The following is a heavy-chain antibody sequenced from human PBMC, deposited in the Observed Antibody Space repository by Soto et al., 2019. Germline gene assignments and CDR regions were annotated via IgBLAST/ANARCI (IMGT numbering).Heavy chain of an antibody. CDR3: ARGGYDYSNPFDY. CDR1: GFTFNRYW. D-gene: IGHD4-4*01. J-gene: IGHJ4*02. V-gene: IGHV3-7*04. Sequence: EVQLVESGGGLVLPGGSLRLSCAASGFTFNRYWMKGVRQAPGRGLEWMGNINQDGSEKHYVDSVKGRFTISRDNAKDSVYLQMNSLKAEDTAMYYCARGGYDYSNPFDYWGQGTLVTVSS. CDR2: INQDGSEK.